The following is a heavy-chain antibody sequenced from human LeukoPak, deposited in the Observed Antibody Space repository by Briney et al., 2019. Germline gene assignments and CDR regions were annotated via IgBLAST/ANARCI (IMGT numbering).Heavy chain of an antibody. V-gene: IGHV3-30-3*02. J-gene: IGHJ6*02. CDR3: AKGVGPLSYYGVDV. D-gene: IGHD3-9*01. CDR1: GYTFTGYH. Sequence: SCKASGYTFTGYHMHWVRQAPGKGLEWVAVISYDGSNKYYADSVKGRFTISRDNSKNTLYLQMNSLRAEDTAVYYCAKGVGPLSYYGVDVWGQGTTVTVSS. CDR2: ISYDGSNK.